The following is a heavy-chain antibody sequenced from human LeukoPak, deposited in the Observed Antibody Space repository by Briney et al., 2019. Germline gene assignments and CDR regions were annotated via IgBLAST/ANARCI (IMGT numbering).Heavy chain of an antibody. J-gene: IGHJ4*02. Sequence: GGSLRLSCAASGFTFSNAWMSWARQAPGKGLEWVGRIKSKTDGGTTDYAAPVKGRFTISRDDSKNTLHLQMNSLKTEDTAVYYCTTEITIFGVVITTDYWGQGTLVTVSS. CDR1: GFTFSNAW. D-gene: IGHD3-3*01. V-gene: IGHV3-15*01. CDR2: IKSKTDGGTT. CDR3: TTEITIFGVVITTDY.